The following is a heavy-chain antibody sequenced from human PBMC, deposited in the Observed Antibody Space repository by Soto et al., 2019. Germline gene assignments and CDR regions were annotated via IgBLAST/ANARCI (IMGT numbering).Heavy chain of an antibody. CDR1: GYRFTTYW. V-gene: IGHV5-51*01. CDR3: ARRGDNSGWYYFDY. D-gene: IGHD6-19*01. CDR2: IYPADSDT. J-gene: IGHJ4*02. Sequence: GESLKISCKVFGYRFTTYWIGCVRQMPGKGLEWMGVIYPADSDTRYSPSFQGQVTISADKSISTAYLQWSSLKASDTAMYFCARRGDNSGWYYFDYWGQGTLVTVSS.